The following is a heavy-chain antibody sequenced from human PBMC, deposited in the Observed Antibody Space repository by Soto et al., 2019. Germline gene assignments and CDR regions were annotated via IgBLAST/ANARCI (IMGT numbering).Heavy chain of an antibody. D-gene: IGHD3-10*01. J-gene: IGHJ4*02. CDR3: ARVSTSYYYGSGSYYKARGYFDY. V-gene: IGHV1-2*04. CDR1: GYTFTGYY. Sequence: ASVKVSCKASGYTFTGYYMHWVRQAPGQGLEWMGWINPNSGGTNYAQKFQGWVTMTRDTSISTAYMELSRLRSDDTAVYYCARVSTSYYYGSGSYYKARGYFDYWGQGTLVTVSS. CDR2: INPNSGGT.